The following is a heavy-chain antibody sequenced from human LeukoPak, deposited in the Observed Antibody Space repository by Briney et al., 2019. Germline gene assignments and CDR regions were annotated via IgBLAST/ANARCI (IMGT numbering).Heavy chain of an antibody. CDR1: GGTFSSYA. Sequence: SVKVSCKASGGTFSSYAISWVRQALGQGLEWMGGIIPIFGTANYAQKFQGRVTITADESTSTAYMELSSLRSEDTAVYYCARDRGLDYYDSSGYYFDYWGQGTLVTVSS. CDR3: ARDRGLDYYDSSGYYFDY. V-gene: IGHV1-69*13. J-gene: IGHJ4*02. CDR2: IIPIFGTA. D-gene: IGHD3-22*01.